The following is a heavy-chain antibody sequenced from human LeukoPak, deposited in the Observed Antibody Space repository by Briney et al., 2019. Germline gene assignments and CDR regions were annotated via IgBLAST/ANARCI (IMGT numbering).Heavy chain of an antibody. CDR2: IWYDGSNK. CDR3: AKSNFWSGYYLFDY. V-gene: IGHV3-33*06. CDR1: GFTFSSYG. J-gene: IGHJ4*02. D-gene: IGHD3-3*01. Sequence: PGRSLRLSCAASGFTFSSYGMHWVRQAPGKGLEWVAVIWYDGSNKYYADSVKGRFTISRDNSKNTLYLQMNSLRAEDTAVYYCAKSNFWSGYYLFDYWGQGTPVTVSS.